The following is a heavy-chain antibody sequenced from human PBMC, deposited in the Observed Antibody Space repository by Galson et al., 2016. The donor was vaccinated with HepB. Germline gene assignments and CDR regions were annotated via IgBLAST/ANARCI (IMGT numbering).Heavy chain of an antibody. V-gene: IGHV2-70*11. Sequence: PALVKPTQTLTLTCTFSGFSLSTGGMSINWIRQPPGKALEWLARIDWDDDKYYNTSLKTRLTISKDTSKNWVVLTVTNMDPVDTATYYCARIRGVYDYAGLVHDYGMDVWGQGATVTVAS. J-gene: IGHJ6*02. CDR2: IDWDDDK. CDR3: ARIRGVYDYAGLVHDYGMDV. D-gene: IGHD3-16*01. CDR1: GFSLSTGGMS.